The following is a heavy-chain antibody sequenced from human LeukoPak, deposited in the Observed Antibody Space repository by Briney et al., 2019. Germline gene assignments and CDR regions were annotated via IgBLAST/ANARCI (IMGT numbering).Heavy chain of an antibody. CDR1: GYSFTSYW. V-gene: IGHV5-51*01. D-gene: IGHD1-26*01. CDR2: IYPGDSDA. J-gene: IGHJ4*02. Sequence: GESLKISCKGSGYSFTSYWIGWVRQMPGKGLEWMGIIYPGDSDARYSPSFQGQVTISADKSIITAYLQWSSLKASDTAMYYCARRRDLYSGSYYPFDYWGQGTLVTVSS. CDR3: ARRRDLYSGSYYPFDY.